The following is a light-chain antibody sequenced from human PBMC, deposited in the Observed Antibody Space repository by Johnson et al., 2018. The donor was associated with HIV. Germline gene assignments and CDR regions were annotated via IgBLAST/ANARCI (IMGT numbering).Light chain of an antibody. V-gene: IGLV1-51*01. J-gene: IGLJ1*01. CDR2: DNN. Sequence: QSVLTQPPSVSAAPGQTVTISCSGSSSNVGSSFVSWYRQVPGTAPKLLIYDNNKRPSGIPDRFSGSKSGTSATLDITGLQTGDEADYYCGTWDSSLTSYVFGAGTKVTVL. CDR1: SSNVGSSF. CDR3: GTWDSSLTSYV.